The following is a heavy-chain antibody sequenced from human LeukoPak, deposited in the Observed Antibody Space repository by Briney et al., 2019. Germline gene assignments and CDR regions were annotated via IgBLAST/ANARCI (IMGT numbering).Heavy chain of an antibody. Sequence: ASVKVSCKASGYTFTGYYMHWVRQATGQGLEWMGWMNPNSGNTGYAQKFQGRVTMTRNTSISTAYMELSSLRSEDTAVYYCARGLAYSSSWRYYYYGMDVWGQGTTVTVSS. CDR1: GYTFTGYY. V-gene: IGHV1-8*02. J-gene: IGHJ6*02. CDR2: MNPNSGNT. D-gene: IGHD6-13*01. CDR3: ARGLAYSSSWRYYYYGMDV.